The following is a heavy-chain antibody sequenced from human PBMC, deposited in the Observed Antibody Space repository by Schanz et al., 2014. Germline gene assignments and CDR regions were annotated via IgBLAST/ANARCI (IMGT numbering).Heavy chain of an antibody. Sequence: QVQLVQSGAEVKKPGASVKVSCKASGYTLTAYYIHWVRQAPGQGLEWMAWINPNSGDTNYAQNFQGRVTMTRDTSISTASTELSRLRSDDSAVYYCARGLVRYFAYWGQGTLVTVSP. CDR1: GYTLTAYY. J-gene: IGHJ4*02. CDR3: ARGLVRYFAY. V-gene: IGHV1-2*02. CDR2: INPNSGDT. D-gene: IGHD2-8*02.